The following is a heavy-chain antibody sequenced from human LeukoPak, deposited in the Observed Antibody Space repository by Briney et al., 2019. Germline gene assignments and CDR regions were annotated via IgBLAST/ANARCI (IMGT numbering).Heavy chain of an antibody. CDR3: ARSVITFGGVIVIPLNFDY. CDR2: ISSSSSYI. Sequence: GGSLRLSCAASGSTFSSYSMNWVRQAPGKGLEWVSSISSSSSYIYYADSVKGRFTISRDNAKNSLYLQMNSLRAEDTAVYYCARSVITFGGVIVIPLNFDYWGQGTLVTVSS. J-gene: IGHJ4*02. CDR1: GSTFSSYS. D-gene: IGHD3-16*02. V-gene: IGHV3-21*01.